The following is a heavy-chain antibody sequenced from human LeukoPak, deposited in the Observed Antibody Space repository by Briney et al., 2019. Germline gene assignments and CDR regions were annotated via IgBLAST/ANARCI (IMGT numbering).Heavy chain of an antibody. CDR2: ISAYNGNT. CDR3: ARERYSGAKPRNAFDI. Sequence: EASVKVSCKASGYTFTSYGISWVRQAPGQGLEWMGWISAYNGNTNYAQKLQGRVTMTTDTSTSTAYMELRSLRSDDTAVYYCARERYSGAKPRNAFDIWGQGTMVTVSS. V-gene: IGHV1-18*01. D-gene: IGHD1-26*01. J-gene: IGHJ3*02. CDR1: GYTFTSYG.